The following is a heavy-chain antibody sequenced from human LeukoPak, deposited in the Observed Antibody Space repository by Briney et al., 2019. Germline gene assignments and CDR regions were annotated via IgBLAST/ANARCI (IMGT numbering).Heavy chain of an antibody. CDR3: ARGRDYYDFWSGFDY. Sequence: ASVKVSCKASGYTFTGYYMHWVRQAPGQGLEWMGWINPNGGGTNYAQKFQGRVTMTRDTSISTAYMELSRLRSDDTAVYYCARGRDYYDFWSGFDYWGQGTLVTVSS. V-gene: IGHV1-2*02. CDR2: INPNGGGT. J-gene: IGHJ4*02. CDR1: GYTFTGYY. D-gene: IGHD3-3*01.